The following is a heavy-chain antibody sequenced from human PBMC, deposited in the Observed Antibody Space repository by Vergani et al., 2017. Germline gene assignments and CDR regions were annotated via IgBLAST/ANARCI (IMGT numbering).Heavy chain of an antibody. Sequence: QVQLVQSGAEVKKPGSSVKVSCKASGGTFSSYAISWVRQAPGQGLEWMGRSIPIFGTANYAQKFQGRVTITADESTSTAYMELSSLRSADTAVYYCASLLEGDVPPLFDYWGQGTLVTVSS. D-gene: IGHD3-10*01. CDR1: GGTFSSYA. CDR3: ASLLEGDVPPLFDY. J-gene: IGHJ4*02. V-gene: IGHV1-69*15. CDR2: SIPIFGTA.